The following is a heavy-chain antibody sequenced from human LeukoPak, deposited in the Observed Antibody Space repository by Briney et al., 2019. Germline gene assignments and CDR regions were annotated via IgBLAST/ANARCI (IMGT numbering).Heavy chain of an antibody. V-gene: IGHV4-34*01. CDR2: INHSGST. D-gene: IGHD1-26*01. J-gene: IGHJ4*02. CDR3: AGEVVGAPNDY. CDR1: GGSFSGYY. Sequence: PSETLSLTCAVYGGSFSGYYWSWIRQPPGKGLEWIGEINHSGSTNYNPSLKSRVTISVDTSKNQFSLKLSSVTAADTAVYYCAGEVVGAPNDYWGQGTLVTVSS.